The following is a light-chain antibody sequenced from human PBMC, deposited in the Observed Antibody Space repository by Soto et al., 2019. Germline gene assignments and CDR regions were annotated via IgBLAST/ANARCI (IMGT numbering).Light chain of an antibody. V-gene: IGKV3-20*01. CDR1: ENVAGY. Sequence: EIVLTQSPATLSLSTGERAPLSCRASENVAGYLAWYHQKPGLPPRLLMSGASSRASGVPVRFSGSGSGTDFTLTISRLEPEDFALYYCQQYGGSPITFGLGTRLEIK. CDR3: QQYGGSPIT. CDR2: GAS. J-gene: IGKJ5*01.